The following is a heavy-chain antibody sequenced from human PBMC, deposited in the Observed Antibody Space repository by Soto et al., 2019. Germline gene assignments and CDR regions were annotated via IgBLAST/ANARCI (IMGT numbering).Heavy chain of an antibody. CDR3: ATLGSGWYGVH. CDR1: GFTFSNYA. Sequence: EVQLVESGGGLVQPGGSLRLSCAASGFTFSNYAMHWARQAPGKGLEYVSATNTNGDGTYYANSVKGRFTISRDNHKNTLYLQMGSLRVEDMAVYYCATLGSGWYGVHWGQGTLVTVSS. CDR2: TNTNGDGT. V-gene: IGHV3-64*01. J-gene: IGHJ4*01. D-gene: IGHD6-19*01.